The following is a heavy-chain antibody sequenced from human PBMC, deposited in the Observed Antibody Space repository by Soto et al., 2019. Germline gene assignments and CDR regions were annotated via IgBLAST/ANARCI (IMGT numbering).Heavy chain of an antibody. J-gene: IGHJ4*02. V-gene: IGHV1-3*01. CDR2: INAGNGNT. D-gene: IGHD3-9*01. Sequence: ASVKVSCRASGYTFTSYAMHWVRQAPGQRLEGMGWINAGNGNTKYSQKFQGRVTITRDTSASTAYMELSSLRSEDTAVYYCARAGYYDILTGYYFDYWGQGTLVTVSS. CDR3: ARAGYYDILTGYYFDY. CDR1: GYTFTSYA.